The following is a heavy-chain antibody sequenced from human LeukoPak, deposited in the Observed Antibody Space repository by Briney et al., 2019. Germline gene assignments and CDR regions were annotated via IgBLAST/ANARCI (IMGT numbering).Heavy chain of an antibody. CDR1: GYTFRTHG. J-gene: IGHJ4*02. V-gene: IGHV1-18*01. Sequence: SVKVSCKPSGYTFRTHGLSWVRQAPGQGLEWMGWISSYNGNTNYAQKVQGRLTMTTDTSTSTAYMELRSLRSDDTAVYYCARGNDYGDPLDYWGQGTQVTVSS. CDR3: ARGNDYGDPLDY. CDR2: ISSYNGNT. D-gene: IGHD4-17*01.